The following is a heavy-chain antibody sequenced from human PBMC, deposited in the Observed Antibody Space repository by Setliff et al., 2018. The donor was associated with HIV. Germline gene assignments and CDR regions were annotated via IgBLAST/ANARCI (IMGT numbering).Heavy chain of an antibody. V-gene: IGHV1-69*04. CDR1: RSTFNSHT. CDR2: IIPILGVA. J-gene: IGHJ4*02. CDR3: VRDYYYDSSGYRYFDY. D-gene: IGHD3-22*01. Sequence: SVKVSCKASRSTFNSHTINWVRQAPGQGLDWMGRIIPILGVANYAQRFQGKVTITADKSTSTAYMELTSLRFDDTAMYYCVRDYYYDSSGYRYFDYWGQGTLVTVSS.